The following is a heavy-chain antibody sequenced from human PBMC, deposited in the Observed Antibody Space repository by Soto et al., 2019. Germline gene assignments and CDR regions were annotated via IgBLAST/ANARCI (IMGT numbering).Heavy chain of an antibody. J-gene: IGHJ6*03. Sequence: SETLSLTCTVSGGSISSYYWSWIRQPPGKGLEWIGYIYYSGSTNYNPSLKSRVTISVDTSKNQFSLKLSSVTAADTAVYYCARGDIVVVPAAIDYYMDVWGKGTTVTVSS. CDR1: GGSISSYY. CDR3: ARGDIVVVPAAIDYYMDV. D-gene: IGHD2-2*01. CDR2: IYYSGST. V-gene: IGHV4-59*08.